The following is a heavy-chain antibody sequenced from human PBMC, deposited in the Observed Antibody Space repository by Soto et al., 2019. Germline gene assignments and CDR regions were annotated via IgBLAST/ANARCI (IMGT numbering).Heavy chain of an antibody. CDR3: ARMGPRAARPSY. Sequence: QVQLAESGGGLVEPGGYRRISCAASGFTFSDYDMSGIRKSPGKGLGWVSFVSSSGTTMYFADSVKGRFTISRDNAKNSLYLQMNSLRAEDTAVYYCARMGPRAARPSYWGQGTLVTVSS. CDR2: VSSSGTTM. J-gene: IGHJ4*02. CDR1: GFTFSDYD. D-gene: IGHD6-6*01. V-gene: IGHV3-11*01.